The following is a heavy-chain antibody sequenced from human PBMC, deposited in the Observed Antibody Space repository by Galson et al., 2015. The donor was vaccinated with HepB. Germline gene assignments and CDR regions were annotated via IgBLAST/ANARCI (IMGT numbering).Heavy chain of an antibody. CDR1: GYSFTSYW. D-gene: IGHD3-10*01. J-gene: IGHJ6*02. Sequence: QSGAEVKKPGESLKISCKGSGYSFTSYWIGWVRQMPGKGLEWMGIIYPGDSDTRYSPSFQGQVTISADKSISTAYLQWSSLKASDTAMYYCARQQYYGSGSYYSIYYYGMDVWGQGTTVTVSS. CDR2: IYPGDSDT. V-gene: IGHV5-51*01. CDR3: ARQQYYGSGSYYSIYYYGMDV.